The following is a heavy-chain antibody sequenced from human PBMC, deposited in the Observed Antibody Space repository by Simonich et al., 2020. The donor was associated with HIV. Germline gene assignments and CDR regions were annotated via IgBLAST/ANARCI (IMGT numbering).Heavy chain of an antibody. V-gene: IGHV3-48*04. J-gene: IGHJ4*02. CDR2: ISSSGSPI. CDR1: GFIFSSYS. D-gene: IGHD2-15*01. Sequence: VRRGGSLRLSCAASGFIFSSYSMNWVRQAPGKGVEWVSYISSSGSPIYYADSVKGRFTISRDNAKNSLYLQMNSLRAEDTAVYYCATLGYCSGGSCSYFDYWGQGTLVIVSS. CDR3: ATLGYCSGGSCSYFDY.